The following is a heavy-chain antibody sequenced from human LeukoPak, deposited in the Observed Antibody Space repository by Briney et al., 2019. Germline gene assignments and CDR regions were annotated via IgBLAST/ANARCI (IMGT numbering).Heavy chain of an antibody. J-gene: IGHJ3*02. CDR3: ATARVVVAAKVAFDI. CDR1: GYTFTSYY. Sequence: GASVKVSCKASGYTFTSYYMHWVRQAPGQGLEWMGIINPSGGSTSYAQEFQGRVTMTEDTSTDTAYMELSSLRSEDTAVYYCATARVVVAAKVAFDIWGQGTMVTVSS. V-gene: IGHV1-46*01. CDR2: INPSGGST. D-gene: IGHD2-15*01.